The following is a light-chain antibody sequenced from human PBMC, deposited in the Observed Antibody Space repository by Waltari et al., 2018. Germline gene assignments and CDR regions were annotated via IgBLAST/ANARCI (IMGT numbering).Light chain of an antibody. Sequence: QSVLTQPPSVSAAPGQRVTISCSGGSSNIGYNYVSWYLQFPGTAPKLLIYEEGGRPPVVPARLSGSKSGTSATLDITGLHAGDEADYYCGTWDSSLSGAVFGGGTHLTVL. CDR3: GTWDSSLSGAV. CDR2: EEG. J-gene: IGLJ7*01. CDR1: SSNIGYNY. V-gene: IGLV1-51*02.